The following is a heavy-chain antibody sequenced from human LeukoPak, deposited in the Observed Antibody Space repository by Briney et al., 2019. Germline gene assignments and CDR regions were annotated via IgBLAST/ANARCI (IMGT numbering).Heavy chain of an antibody. Sequence: GGSLRLSCAASGFTFSSHGMHWVRQAPGKGLEWVAFIRYDGSNKYYADSVKGRFTISRDNSKNTLYLQMNSLRAEDTAVYYCAKDMASIPGAFDYWGQGTLVTVSS. D-gene: IGHD7-27*01. CDR1: GFTFSSHG. CDR2: IRYDGSNK. CDR3: AKDMASIPGAFDY. J-gene: IGHJ4*02. V-gene: IGHV3-30*02.